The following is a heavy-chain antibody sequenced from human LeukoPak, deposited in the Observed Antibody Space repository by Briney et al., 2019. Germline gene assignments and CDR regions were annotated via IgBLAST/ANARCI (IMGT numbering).Heavy chain of an antibody. J-gene: IGHJ4*02. CDR3: ARHVRAYYFDY. Sequence: ASETLSLTCTVSGGSISSSSYYWGWIRQPPGKGLEWIGSIYYSGSTYYNPSLKSRVTISVDTSKNQFSLKLSSVTAADTAVYYCARHVRAYYFDYWGQGTLVTVSS. CDR2: IYYSGST. D-gene: IGHD2-21*01. CDR1: GGSISSSSYY. V-gene: IGHV4-39*01.